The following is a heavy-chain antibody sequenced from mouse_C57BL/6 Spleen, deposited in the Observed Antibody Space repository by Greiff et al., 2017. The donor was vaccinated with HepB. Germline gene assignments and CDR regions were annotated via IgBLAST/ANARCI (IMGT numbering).Heavy chain of an antibody. D-gene: IGHD2-5*01. Sequence: VQVVESGPGLVAPSQSLSITCTVSGFSLTSYGVHWVRQPPGKGLEWLVVIWSDGSTTYNSALKSRLSISKDNSKSQVFLKMNSLQTDDTAMYYCARHGVYYSNPMDYWGQGTSVTVSS. CDR3: ARHGVYYSNPMDY. CDR1: GFSLTSYG. CDR2: IWSDGST. V-gene: IGHV2-6-1*01. J-gene: IGHJ4*01.